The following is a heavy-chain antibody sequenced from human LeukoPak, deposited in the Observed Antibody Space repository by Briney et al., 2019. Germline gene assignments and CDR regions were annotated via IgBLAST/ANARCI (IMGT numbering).Heavy chain of an antibody. J-gene: IGHJ4*02. CDR1: GFTFSNYL. CDR3: ARIGYSSSSLDF. CDR2: IKQDGSTK. Sequence: TGGSLRLSCAASGFTFSNYLMTWVRQAPGRGLEWVANIKQDGSTKYYVDSLKGRLTISRDNAKNSLYLQMDSLRVEDTAIYYCARIGYSSSSLDFWGQGTLVTVSS. V-gene: IGHV3-7*01. D-gene: IGHD6-6*01.